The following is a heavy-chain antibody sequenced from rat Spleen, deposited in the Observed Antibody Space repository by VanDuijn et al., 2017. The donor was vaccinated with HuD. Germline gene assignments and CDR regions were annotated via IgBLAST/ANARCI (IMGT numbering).Heavy chain of an antibody. Sequence: EVQLVESGGGFVQPGRSLKLSCAVSGFTFSNYGLHWIRQAPTTSLEWVASISYEGSSTYYGDSVKGRFTISRDNAKSTLYLQMNSLRSEDTATYYCARLGYYDGSYYYEGVMDAWGQGASVTVSS. CDR1: GFTFSNYG. CDR3: ARLGYYDGSYYYEGVMDA. CDR2: ISYEGSST. J-gene: IGHJ4*01. V-gene: IGHV5-22*01. D-gene: IGHD1-12*02.